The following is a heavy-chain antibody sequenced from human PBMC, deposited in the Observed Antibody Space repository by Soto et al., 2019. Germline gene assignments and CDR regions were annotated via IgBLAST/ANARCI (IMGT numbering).Heavy chain of an antibody. CDR3: ARGQFGELLYALDY. V-gene: IGHV1-3*01. CDR1: GNTFTRYG. Sequence: ASVKVSWKGSGNTFTRYGMDWGGQAPGQRLEWMGVINAGNGNTKYSQKFQGRVTITRDTSASTAYMKLSSLRSEDTAVYYCARGQFGELLYALDYWGQGTLVTVSS. CDR2: INAGNGNT. J-gene: IGHJ4*02. D-gene: IGHD3-10*01.